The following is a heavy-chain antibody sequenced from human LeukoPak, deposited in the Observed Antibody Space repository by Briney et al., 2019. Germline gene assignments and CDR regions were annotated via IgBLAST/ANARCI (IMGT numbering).Heavy chain of an antibody. Sequence: PGGSLRLSCAASGFTFSTYTMNWVRQAPGKGLEWISSIGSSSSTIVYADSVQGRFTISRDNAKNSLYLQMNSLRAEDTAVYYCARVSRGNYYFDYWGPGTLVTVSS. V-gene: IGHV3-48*01. CDR1: GFTFSTYT. CDR2: IGSSSSTI. CDR3: ARVSRGNYYFDY. J-gene: IGHJ4*02.